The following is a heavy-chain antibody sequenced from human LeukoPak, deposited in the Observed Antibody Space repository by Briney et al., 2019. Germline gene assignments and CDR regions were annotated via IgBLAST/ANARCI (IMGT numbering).Heavy chain of an antibody. CDR3: ARVLKAPYYDFWSGYSPKEYYFDY. D-gene: IGHD3-3*01. V-gene: IGHV1-2*02. Sequence: ASVKVSCKASGYTFTGYYMHWVRQAPGQGLEWMGWINPNSGGTNYAQKLQGRVTMTTDTSTSTAYMELRSLRSDDTAVYYCARVLKAPYYDFWSGYSPKEYYFDYWGQGTLVTVSS. J-gene: IGHJ4*02. CDR2: INPNSGGT. CDR1: GYTFTGYY.